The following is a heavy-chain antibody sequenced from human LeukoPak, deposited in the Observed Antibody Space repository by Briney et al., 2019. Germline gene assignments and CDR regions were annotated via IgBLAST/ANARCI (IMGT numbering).Heavy chain of an antibody. CDR2: INHSGST. CDR3: ARLRFLEWLTQAYYYYGMGV. Sequence: PSETLSLTCAVYGGSFSGYYWSWIRQPPGKGLEWIGEINHSGSTNYNPSLKSRVTISVDTSKNQFSLKLSSVTAADTAVYYCARLRFLEWLTQAYYYYGMGVWGQGTTVTVSS. D-gene: IGHD3-3*01. V-gene: IGHV4-34*01. CDR1: GGSFSGYY. J-gene: IGHJ6*02.